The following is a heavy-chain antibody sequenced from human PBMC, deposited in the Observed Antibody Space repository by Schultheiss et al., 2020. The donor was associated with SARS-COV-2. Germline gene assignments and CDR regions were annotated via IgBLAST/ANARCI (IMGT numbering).Heavy chain of an antibody. Sequence: GESLKISCAASGFTFTSYAMNWVRQAPGKGLEWVSGISGSGGSTYYADSVKGRFTISRDNSKNTLYLQMNSLRAEDTAVYYCAKRAQQLPTELIDYWGQGTLVTVSS. V-gene: IGHV3-23*01. J-gene: IGHJ4*02. CDR3: AKRAQQLPTELIDY. D-gene: IGHD6-13*01. CDR1: GFTFTSYA. CDR2: ISGSGGST.